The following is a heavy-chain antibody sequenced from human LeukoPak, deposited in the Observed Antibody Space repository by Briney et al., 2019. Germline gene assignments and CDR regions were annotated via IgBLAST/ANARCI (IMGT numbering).Heavy chain of an antibody. CDR3: ARLMYSGGWQNYYYYGMDV. J-gene: IGHJ6*02. D-gene: IGHD6-19*01. V-gene: IGHV5-51*01. CDR1: GYSFTNYW. CDR2: IYPGDSDT. Sequence: GESLKISCKASGYSFTNYWVAWVRQMPGKGLEWMGIIYPGDSDTRYSPSFQGQVTISADKSISTAYLQWSSLKASDTAMYYCARLMYSGGWQNYYYYGMDVWGQGTTVTVSS.